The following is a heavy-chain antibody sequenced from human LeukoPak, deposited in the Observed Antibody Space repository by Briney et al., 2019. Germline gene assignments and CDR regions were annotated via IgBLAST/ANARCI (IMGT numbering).Heavy chain of an antibody. D-gene: IGHD3-10*01. CDR3: VREGAWFVFDY. CDR2: ISSSSSTI. J-gene: IGHJ4*02. Sequence: GGSLRLSCAASGFTFSSYSMNWVRQAPGKGLEWVSYISSSSSTIYYADSVKGRFTISRDNAKNSLYLQMNSLRAEDTAVYYCVREGAWFVFDYWGQGTLVTVSS. V-gene: IGHV3-48*04. CDR1: GFTFSSYS.